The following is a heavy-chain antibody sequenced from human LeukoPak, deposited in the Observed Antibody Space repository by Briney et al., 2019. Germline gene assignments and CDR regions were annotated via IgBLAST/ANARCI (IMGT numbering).Heavy chain of an antibody. D-gene: IGHD3-10*01. J-gene: IGHJ4*02. CDR3: ARDTCAGSGSYWAD. V-gene: IGHV4-4*07. CDR1: GGSITSYY. CDR2: IYSSGIT. Sequence: SETLSLTCSVSGGSITSYYWSWIRRPAGKGLEWIGRIYSSGITNYSPSLKRRVTMSVDTSKNQFSLKLTSVTAADTAVYYCARDTCAGSGSYWADWGQGTLVTVSS.